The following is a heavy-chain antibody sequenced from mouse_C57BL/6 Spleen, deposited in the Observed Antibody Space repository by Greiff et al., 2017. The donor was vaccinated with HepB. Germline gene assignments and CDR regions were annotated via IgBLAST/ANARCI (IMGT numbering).Heavy chain of an antibody. J-gene: IGHJ2*01. D-gene: IGHD4-1*01. Sequence: QVQLQQSGPELVKPGASVKISCKASGYAFSSSWMNWVKQRPGKGLEWIGRIYPGDGDTNYNGKFKGKATLTADKSSSTAYMQLSSLTSEDSAVYFCARLVWDVGVDYWGQGTTLTVSS. CDR3: ARLVWDVGVDY. CDR1: GYAFSSSW. V-gene: IGHV1-82*01. CDR2: IYPGDGDT.